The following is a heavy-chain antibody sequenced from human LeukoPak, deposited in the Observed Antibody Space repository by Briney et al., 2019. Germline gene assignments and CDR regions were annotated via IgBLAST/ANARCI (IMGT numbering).Heavy chain of an antibody. V-gene: IGHV4-59*01. CDR2: IYYSGST. J-gene: IGHJ5*02. Sequence: PSETLSLTCTVSGGSISSYYWSWIRQPPGKGLEWIEYIYYSGSTNYNPSLKSRVTISVDTSKNQFSLKLSSVTAADTAVYYCARDLGYCSSTSCYRLPNWFDPWGQGTLVTVSS. CDR3: ARDLGYCSSTSCYRLPNWFDP. CDR1: GGSISSYY. D-gene: IGHD2-2*01.